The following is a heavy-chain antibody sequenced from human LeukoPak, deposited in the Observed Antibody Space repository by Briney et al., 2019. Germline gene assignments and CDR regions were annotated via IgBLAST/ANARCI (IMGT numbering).Heavy chain of an antibody. D-gene: IGHD4-11*01. J-gene: IGHJ6*02. Sequence: SETLSLTCTVSGGSISSYYWSWIRQPPGKGLEWIGYIYYSGSTNYNPSLKSRVTISVDTSKNQFSLKLSSVTAADTAVYYCARSRNGLQYGLDVRGQGTTVTVSS. CDR1: GGSISSYY. V-gene: IGHV4-59*01. CDR3: ARSRNGLQYGLDV. CDR2: IYYSGST.